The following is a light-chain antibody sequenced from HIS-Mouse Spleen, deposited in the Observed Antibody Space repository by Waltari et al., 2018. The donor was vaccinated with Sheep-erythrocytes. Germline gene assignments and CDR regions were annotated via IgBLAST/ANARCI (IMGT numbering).Light chain of an antibody. Sequence: SYELTQPPSVSVSPGQTARITCPGDALPKKYAYWYQQKSGQAPVLVSYEDNKRPSGIPERFSGSSSGTTVTLTISGVQAEDEADYYCQSADSSGTYWVFGGGTKLTVL. CDR1: ALPKKY. J-gene: IGLJ3*02. CDR3: QSADSSGTYWV. V-gene: IGLV3-25*03. CDR2: EDN.